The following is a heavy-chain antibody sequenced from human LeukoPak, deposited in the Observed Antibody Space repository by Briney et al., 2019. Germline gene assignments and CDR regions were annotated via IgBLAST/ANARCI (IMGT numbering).Heavy chain of an antibody. J-gene: IGHJ4*02. CDR1: GYTFTDYY. Sequence: ASVKVSCKASGYTFTDYYMHWVRQAPGQGLESMGWINLNSVGTNFAQRFQGRVTMTRDTSISAAYMDLSRLISDDTSVYCCARDAGYCTGGSCWYFDHWGQGTLVTVSS. CDR3: ARDAGYCTGGSCWYFDH. D-gene: IGHD2-15*01. CDR2: INLNSVGT. V-gene: IGHV1-2*02.